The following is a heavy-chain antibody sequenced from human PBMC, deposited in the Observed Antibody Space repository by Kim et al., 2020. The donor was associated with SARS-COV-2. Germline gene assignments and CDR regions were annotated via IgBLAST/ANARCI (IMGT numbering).Heavy chain of an antibody. CDR1: GFTFSSYA. D-gene: IGHD3-22*01. J-gene: IGHJ4*01. CDR2: ISYDGSNK. CDR3: ARDYITDYYDSSGCFDY. Sequence: GGSLRLSCAASGFTFSSYAMHWVRQAPGKGLEWVAVISYDGSNKYYADSVKGRFTISRDNSKNTLYLQMNSLRAEDTAVYYCARDYITDYYDSSGCFDY. V-gene: IGHV3-30-3*01.